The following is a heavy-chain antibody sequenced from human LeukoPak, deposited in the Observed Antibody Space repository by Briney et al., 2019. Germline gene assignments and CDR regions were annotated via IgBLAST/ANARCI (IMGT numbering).Heavy chain of an antibody. CDR1: GFIFSSYE. V-gene: IGHV3-48*03. Sequence: GGSLRLPCAASGFIFSSYEMNWVRQAPGKGLEWVSYISSSGSTIYYADSVKGRFTISRDNAKNSLYLQMNSLRAEDTAVYYCARDDSYGLDYWGQGTLVTVSS. CDR2: ISSSGSTI. J-gene: IGHJ4*02. CDR3: ARDDSYGLDY. D-gene: IGHD5-18*01.